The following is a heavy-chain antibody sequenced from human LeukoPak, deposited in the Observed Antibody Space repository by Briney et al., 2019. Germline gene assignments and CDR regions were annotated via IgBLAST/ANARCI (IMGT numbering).Heavy chain of an antibody. CDR2: LPPDELDI. V-gene: IGHV3-74*01. J-gene: IGHJ6*02. CDR1: GFTFTNYW. D-gene: IGHD3-10*01. Sequence: RSGGSLRLSCAASGFTFTNYWMHWVRQAPGMGLVWVSRLPPDELDIIYADSVKGRFTVSRDNAKNTVYLQMNSLRAEDTAVYYCARDTGWVTSVDYYGMDVWGQGTTVTVSS. CDR3: ARDTGWVTSVDYYGMDV.